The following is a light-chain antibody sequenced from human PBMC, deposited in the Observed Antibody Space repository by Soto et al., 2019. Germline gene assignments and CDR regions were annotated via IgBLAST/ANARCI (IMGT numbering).Light chain of an antibody. CDR2: DVS. Sequence: QSVLTQPAPVSGAPGQSITISCTGNSNDVGGYNFVSWYQQHPGKAPKLIIYDVSNRPSGVSNRFSGSKSGNTASLTISGLQAEDEADYYCSSYTPSATPFVFGTGTKVTV. V-gene: IGLV2-14*03. CDR3: SSYTPSATPFV. CDR1: SNDVGGYNF. J-gene: IGLJ1*01.